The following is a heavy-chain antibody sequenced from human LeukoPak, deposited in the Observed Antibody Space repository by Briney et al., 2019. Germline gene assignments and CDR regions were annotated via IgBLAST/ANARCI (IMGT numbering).Heavy chain of an antibody. CDR1: GFPFTIYW. D-gene: IGHD6-19*01. CDR2: INGDGRST. J-gene: IGHJ4*02. Sequence: GGSLRLSCAASGFPFTIYWMHWVRQAPGKGLVWVSRINGDGRSTSYADSVKGRFTISRDNAKNTLFLQMSSLRAEDTAVYYCATRGAVPGAFDYWGQGTLVTVSS. CDR3: ATRGAVPGAFDY. V-gene: IGHV3-74*01.